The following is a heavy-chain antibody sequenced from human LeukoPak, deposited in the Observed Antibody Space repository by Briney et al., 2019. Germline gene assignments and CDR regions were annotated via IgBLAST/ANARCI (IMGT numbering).Heavy chain of an antibody. CDR1: GYTYTSYA. J-gene: IGHJ6*03. V-gene: IGHV1-2*02. CDR3: ARDYWYSTENYYYYYMDV. Sequence: ASVKVSCKASGYTYTSYAMNWVRQAPGQGLEWMGWINPNSGGTNYAQKFQGRVTMTRDTSISTAYMELSRLRSDDTAVYYCARDYWYSTENYYYYYMDVWGKGTTVTIS. D-gene: IGHD6-13*01. CDR2: INPNSGGT.